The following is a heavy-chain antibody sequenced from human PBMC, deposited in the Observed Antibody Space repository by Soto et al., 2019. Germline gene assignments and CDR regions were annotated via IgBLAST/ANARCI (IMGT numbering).Heavy chain of an antibody. CDR1: GGSITSGDYY. D-gene: IGHD3-10*01. CDR2: IYYSATT. CDR3: ARGFRGVYFDF. J-gene: IGHJ4*02. V-gene: IGHV4-30-4*01. Sequence: TSETLSLTCTVSGGSITSGDYYWSWIRQPPGKGLEWIGYIYYSATTYYNPSLKSRLTISIDTSKNQFSLKLSSVTAADTAVYFCARGFRGVYFDFWGQGTLVTV.